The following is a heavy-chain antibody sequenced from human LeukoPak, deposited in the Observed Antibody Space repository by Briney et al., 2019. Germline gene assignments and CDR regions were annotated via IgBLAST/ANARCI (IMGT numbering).Heavy chain of an antibody. CDR3: ARDGLGATTVTTHINGRTNYYGMDV. D-gene: IGHD4-11*01. CDR2: IIPIFGTA. Sequence: GASVKVSCKASGGTFSSYAISWVRQAPGQGLEWMGGIIPIFGTANYAQKFQGRVTITADESTSTAYMELSSLRSEDTAVYYCARDGLGATTVTTHINGRTNYYGMDVWGQGTTVTVSS. V-gene: IGHV1-69*13. CDR1: GGTFSSYA. J-gene: IGHJ6*02.